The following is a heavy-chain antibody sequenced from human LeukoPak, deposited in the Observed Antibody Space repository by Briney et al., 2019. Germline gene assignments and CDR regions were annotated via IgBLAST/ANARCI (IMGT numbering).Heavy chain of an antibody. D-gene: IGHD6-13*01. CDR1: GFTFSSYN. CDR2: IGSSTNYI. V-gene: IGHV3-21*01. Sequence: GGSLRLSCAASGFTFSSYNMNWVRQAPGKGLEWVSSIGSSTNYIYHSDSVKGRFIISRDNAKNSLYLQMNSLRAEDTAVYYCARHRSGSSWYMEDGFDIWGQGTMVTVSA. CDR3: ARHRSGSSWYMEDGFDI. J-gene: IGHJ3*02.